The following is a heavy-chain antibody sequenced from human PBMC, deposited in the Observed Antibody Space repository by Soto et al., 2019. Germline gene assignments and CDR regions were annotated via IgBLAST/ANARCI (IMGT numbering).Heavy chain of an antibody. J-gene: IGHJ6*02. CDR3: AGERTGTTSMDV. CDR1: GYTFTSYD. CDR2: MNPNSGNT. D-gene: IGHD1-1*01. Sequence: QVQLVQSGAEVKKPGASVKVSCKASGYTFTSYDINWVRQATGQGLEWMGWMNPNSGNTGYAQKFQGRVTMTSNTSITTAYMELSSLRSEDTAVYYCAGERTGTTSMDVWGQGTTVTVSS. V-gene: IGHV1-8*01.